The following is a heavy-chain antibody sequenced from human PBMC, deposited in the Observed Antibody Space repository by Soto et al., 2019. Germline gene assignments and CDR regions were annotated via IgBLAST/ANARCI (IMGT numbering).Heavy chain of an antibody. V-gene: IGHV4-34*01. D-gene: IGHD2-2*01. CDR3: ARLFPPYCSSTSCRGLYFDY. Sequence: PSETLSLTCAVYGGSFSGYYWSWIRQPPGKGLEWIGEINHSGSTNYNPSLKSRVTISVDTSKNQFSLKLSSVTAADTAVYYCARLFPPYCSSTSCRGLYFDYWGQGTLVTVSS. CDR2: INHSGST. J-gene: IGHJ4*02. CDR1: GGSFSGYY.